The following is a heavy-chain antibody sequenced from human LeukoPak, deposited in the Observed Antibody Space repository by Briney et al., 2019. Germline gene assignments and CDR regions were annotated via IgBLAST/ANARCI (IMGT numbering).Heavy chain of an antibody. CDR1: GGSLSGQY. D-gene: IGHD2-2*01. CDR2: IYYSGST. V-gene: IGHV4-59*06. CDR3: AREGSNQLLWRGTFDY. J-gene: IGHJ4*02. Sequence: SETLSLTCAVHGGSLSGQYWSWIRQPPGKGLEWIGYIYYSGSTYYNPSLKSRVTISVDTSKNQFSLKLSSVTAADTAVYYCAREGSNQLLWRGTFDYWGQGTLVTVSS.